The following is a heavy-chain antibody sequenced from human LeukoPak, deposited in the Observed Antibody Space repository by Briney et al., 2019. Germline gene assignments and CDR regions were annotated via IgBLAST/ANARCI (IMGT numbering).Heavy chain of an antibody. CDR2: ISSSGSRI. CDR3: ARGHDYYYMDV. Sequence: PGGSLRLSCAASGFTFRDYYMGWIRQAPGKGLEWVSYISSSGSRIYNADSVKGRFTISRDNAKNSLYLQMNSLRAEDTAVYYCARGHDYYYMDVWGKGTTVTVSS. J-gene: IGHJ6*03. CDR1: GFTFRDYY. V-gene: IGHV3-11*04.